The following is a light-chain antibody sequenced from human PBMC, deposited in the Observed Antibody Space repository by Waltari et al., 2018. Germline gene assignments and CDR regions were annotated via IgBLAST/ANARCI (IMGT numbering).Light chain of an antibody. CDR1: QSVGRT. J-gene: IGKJ1*01. V-gene: IGKV3-20*01. Sequence: EIVLTQSPGTLALSPGERATLACRASQSVGRTLSWYQQKRGQAPRLIIYGASTRATGIPDRFSVSGSGTDFSLTISRLEPEDFAVYYCQHYVRLPATFGQGTKVEIK. CDR2: GAS. CDR3: QHYVRLPAT.